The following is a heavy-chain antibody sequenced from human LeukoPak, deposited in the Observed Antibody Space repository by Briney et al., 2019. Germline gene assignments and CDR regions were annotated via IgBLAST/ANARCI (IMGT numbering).Heavy chain of an antibody. D-gene: IGHD2-15*01. CDR3: AREMEYCSGGSCRCGDY. V-gene: IGHV3-7*03. J-gene: IGHJ4*02. CDR2: IKQDGSEK. Sequence: GGSLRLSCAASGFTFSSYWMSWVRQAPGKGLEWVANIKQDGSEKYYVDSVKGRFTISRDNAKNSLYLQMSSLRAEDTAVYFCAREMEYCSGGSCRCGDYWGQGTLVTVSS. CDR1: GFTFSSYW.